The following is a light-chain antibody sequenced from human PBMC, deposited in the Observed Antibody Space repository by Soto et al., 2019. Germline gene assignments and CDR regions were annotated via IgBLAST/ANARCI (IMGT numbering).Light chain of an antibody. CDR1: SSKIESNY. Sequence: QSVLTQPPSASGTPGQRVTISCSGSSSKIESNYVYWYQQLPGTAPKLHIYRNNQRPSGVPVRFSGSKSGSSAFLAIIGFRSEDEADYYCAAWDDSLSVYVFGTGTKVTVL. V-gene: IGLV1-47*01. CDR3: AAWDDSLSVYV. CDR2: RNN. J-gene: IGLJ1*01.